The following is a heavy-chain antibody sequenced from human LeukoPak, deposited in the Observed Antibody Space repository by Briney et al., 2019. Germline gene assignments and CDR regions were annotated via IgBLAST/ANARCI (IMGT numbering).Heavy chain of an antibody. V-gene: IGHV1-18*01. D-gene: IGHD3-3*01. CDR2: ISAYNGNT. Sequence: ASVKVSFKASGYTFTSYGISGVRQAPGQGLDWMGWISAYNGNTNYAQKLQGRVTMTTDTSTSTAYMELRSLRSDDTAVYYCAREVTIFGVVIDGFDPWGQGTLVTVSS. CDR3: AREVTIFGVVIDGFDP. J-gene: IGHJ5*02. CDR1: GYTFTSYG.